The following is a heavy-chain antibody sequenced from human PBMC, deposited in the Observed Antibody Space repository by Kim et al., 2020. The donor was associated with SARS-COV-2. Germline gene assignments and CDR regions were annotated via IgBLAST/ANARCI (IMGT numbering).Heavy chain of an antibody. V-gene: IGHV3-30*07. Sequence: SVKGRFTISGDNSRNTLYLERNSLRAEETAVYYCARDPSWVGATGGAFAYWGQGTLVTVSS. J-gene: IGHJ4*02. D-gene: IGHD1-26*01. CDR3: ARDPSWVGATGGAFAY.